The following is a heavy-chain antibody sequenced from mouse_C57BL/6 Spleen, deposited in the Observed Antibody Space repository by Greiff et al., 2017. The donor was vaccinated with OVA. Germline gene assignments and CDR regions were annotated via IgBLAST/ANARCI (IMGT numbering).Heavy chain of an antibody. CDR3: ASPLLRFHVYFDY. Sequence: VQLQQSGAELVKPGASVKISCKASGYAFSSYWMNWVKQRPGKGLEWIGQIYPGDGDTNYNGKFKGKATLTADKSSSTAYMQLSSLTSEDSAVYFCASPLLRFHVYFDYWGQGTTLTVSS. V-gene: IGHV1-80*01. D-gene: IGHD1-1*01. J-gene: IGHJ2*01. CDR2: IYPGDGDT. CDR1: GYAFSSYW.